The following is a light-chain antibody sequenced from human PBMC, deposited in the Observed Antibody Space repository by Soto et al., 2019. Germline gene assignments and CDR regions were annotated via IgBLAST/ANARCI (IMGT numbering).Light chain of an antibody. CDR3: QQTDSTPQT. J-gene: IGKJ1*01. V-gene: IGKV1-39*01. CDR2: AAS. Sequence: DIQMTQSPSSLSASVGDRVTISCRASQSIRNYVSWYQQKPGTAPKLLIRAASTLQSGVPSXSSGSGSGTDFTLTINSLQIEDFATYFCQQTDSTPQTFGQGTNVEI. CDR1: QSIRNY.